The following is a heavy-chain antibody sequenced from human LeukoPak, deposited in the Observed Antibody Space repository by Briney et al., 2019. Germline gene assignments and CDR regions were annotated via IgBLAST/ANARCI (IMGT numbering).Heavy chain of an antibody. CDR1: GYSISSGYY. J-gene: IGHJ6*03. CDR2: IYYTGGT. CDR3: ARARGDTIYYYYYMDV. V-gene: IGHV4-38-2*02. D-gene: IGHD4-17*01. Sequence: SETLSLTCSVSGYSISSGYYWGWIRQPPGRGLEWIGSIYYTGGTLYNPSLKSRVTISVDTSKNQFSLQLNSVTPEDTAVYYCARARGDTIYYYYYMDVWGKGTTVTVSS.